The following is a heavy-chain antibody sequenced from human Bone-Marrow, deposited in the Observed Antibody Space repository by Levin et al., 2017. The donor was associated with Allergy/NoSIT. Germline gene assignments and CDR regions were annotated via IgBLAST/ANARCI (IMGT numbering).Heavy chain of an antibody. V-gene: IGHV3-30*18. CDR1: GFTFSSYG. D-gene: IGHD5-24*01. Sequence: GESLKISCAASGFTFSSYGMHWVRQAPGKGLEWVAVISHDGKVKYYADSVKGRLTISRDNSKNTLYLEMNSLRAEDTAVYYCAKETQARRSRDYDYWGQGTLVTVSS. CDR2: ISHDGKVK. CDR3: AKETQARRSRDYDY. J-gene: IGHJ4*02.